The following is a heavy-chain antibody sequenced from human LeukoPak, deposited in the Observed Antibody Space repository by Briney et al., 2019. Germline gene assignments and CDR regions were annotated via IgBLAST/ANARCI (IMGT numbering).Heavy chain of an antibody. V-gene: IGHV4-31*03. CDR3: ARDCLSDHKVCNGMDV. J-gene: IGHJ6*02. CDR2: IYYSGST. CDR1: GGSISSGGYY. Sequence: SSQTLSLTCTVSGGSISSGGYYWSWIRQHPGKGLEWIGYIYYSGSTYYNPSLKGRVTISVDTSKNQFSLKLSSVTAADTAVYYCARDCLSDHKVCNGMDVWGQGTTVTVSS. D-gene: IGHD5/OR15-5a*01.